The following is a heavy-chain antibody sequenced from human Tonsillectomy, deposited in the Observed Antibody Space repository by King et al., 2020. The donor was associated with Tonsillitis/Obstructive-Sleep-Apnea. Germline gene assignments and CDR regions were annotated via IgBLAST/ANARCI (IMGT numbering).Heavy chain of an antibody. J-gene: IGHJ6*03. V-gene: IGHV1-18*01. CDR3: AREGSGSYLGYYYYYMDV. Sequence: QLVQSGAEVKKPGASVKVSCKASGYTFTSYGISWVRQAPGQGLEWMGWISAYNGNTNYAQKLQGRVTMATDTSTSTAYMELRSLRSDDTAVYYCAREGSGSYLGYYYYYMDVWGKGTTVTVSS. D-gene: IGHD1-26*01. CDR2: ISAYNGNT. CDR1: GYTFTSYG.